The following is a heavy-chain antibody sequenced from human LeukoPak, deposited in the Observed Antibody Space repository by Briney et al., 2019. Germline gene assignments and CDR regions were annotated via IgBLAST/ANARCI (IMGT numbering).Heavy chain of an antibody. Sequence: GGSLRLSCAASGFTFSSYAMSWVRQAPGKGLEWVSAISGSGGSTYYADSVKGRFTISRDNSKNALYLQMNSLRAEDTAVYYCVLLWFGTPFDPWGQGTLVTVSS. CDR1: GFTFSSYA. D-gene: IGHD3-10*01. CDR3: VLLWFGTPFDP. J-gene: IGHJ5*02. CDR2: ISGSGGST. V-gene: IGHV3-23*01.